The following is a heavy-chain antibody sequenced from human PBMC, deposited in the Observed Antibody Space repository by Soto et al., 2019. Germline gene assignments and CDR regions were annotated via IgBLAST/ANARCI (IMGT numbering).Heavy chain of an antibody. CDR3: ARGGFGLDV. V-gene: IGHV1-46*01. CDR1: GYTFTSHY. CDR2: INPSGGSP. Sequence: QVQLVQSGAEVRKPGASVNVSCKASGYTFTSHYMHWVRQAPGKGLEWMGIINPSGGSPTYAQRLQGRVTMIRDTSTSTIYMELRSLRSEDTAVYYCARGGFGLDVWGQGTTVSVSS. J-gene: IGHJ6*02.